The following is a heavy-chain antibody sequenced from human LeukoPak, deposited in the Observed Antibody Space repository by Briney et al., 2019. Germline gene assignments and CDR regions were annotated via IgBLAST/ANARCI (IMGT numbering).Heavy chain of an antibody. D-gene: IGHD3-9*01. CDR1: GGTFSSYA. Sequence: SVKVSCKASGGTFSSYAISWVRQAPGQGLEWMGGIIPIFGTANYAQKFQGGVTIAADKSTSTAYMELSSLRSEDTAVYYCARSYDILTGPDYWGQGTLVTVSS. CDR2: IIPIFGTA. J-gene: IGHJ4*02. CDR3: ARSYDILTGPDY. V-gene: IGHV1-69*06.